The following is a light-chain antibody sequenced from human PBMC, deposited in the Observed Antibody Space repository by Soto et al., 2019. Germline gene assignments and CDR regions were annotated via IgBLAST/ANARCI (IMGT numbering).Light chain of an antibody. Sequence: QSVLTQPPSASGTPGQRVTISCSGSSSNIGSNYVYWYQQLPGAAPKLLIYRNNQRPSGVPDRFSGSKSGTSASLAISGLGSEDGADYYCAAGEDSLRGPVFGGGPKLTVL. V-gene: IGLV1-47*01. CDR3: AAGEDSLRGPV. J-gene: IGLJ2*01. CDR2: RNN. CDR1: SSNIGSNY.